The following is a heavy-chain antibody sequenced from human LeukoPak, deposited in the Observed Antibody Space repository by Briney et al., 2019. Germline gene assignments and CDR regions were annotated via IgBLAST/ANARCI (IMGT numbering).Heavy chain of an antibody. J-gene: IGHJ3*02. CDR1: GGSFSGYY. Sequence: SETLSLTCAVYGGSFSGYYWSWIRQPPGKGLDWIGEINHSGSTNYNPSLKSRVTISLDTSKNQFSLKLSSVTAADTAVYYCARDRLLYYYDSGSYPDAFDIWGQGTMVTVSS. V-gene: IGHV4-34*01. CDR2: INHSGST. D-gene: IGHD3-10*01. CDR3: ARDRLLYYYDSGSYPDAFDI.